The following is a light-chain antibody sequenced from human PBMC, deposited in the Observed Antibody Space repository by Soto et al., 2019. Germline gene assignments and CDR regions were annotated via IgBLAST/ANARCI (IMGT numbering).Light chain of an antibody. V-gene: IGLV1-47*01. Sequence: QSVLTQPPSASGTPGQRVTISCSGSSSNIESNFVYWYQQFPGTAPRLLIYRNNQRPSGVPDRFSGSKSGASASLAISALRSEDEADYYCTVWDDSLSGRLFGGGTQLTVL. CDR1: SSNIESNF. J-gene: IGLJ2*01. CDR2: RNN. CDR3: TVWDDSLSGRL.